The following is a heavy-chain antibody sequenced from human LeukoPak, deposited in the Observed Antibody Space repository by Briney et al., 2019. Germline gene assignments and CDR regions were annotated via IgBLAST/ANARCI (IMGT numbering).Heavy chain of an antibody. CDR1: GFTFSTYA. CDR3: ARLGSTYYYYMDV. CDR2: IYHSGST. D-gene: IGHD1-26*01. J-gene: IGHJ6*03. V-gene: IGHV4-30-2*01. Sequence: LRLSCAASGFTFSTYAMSWVRQAPGKGLEWIGYIYHSGSTYYNPSLKSRVTISVDRSKNQFSLKLSSVTAADTAVYYCARLGSTYYYYMDVWGKGTAVSVSS.